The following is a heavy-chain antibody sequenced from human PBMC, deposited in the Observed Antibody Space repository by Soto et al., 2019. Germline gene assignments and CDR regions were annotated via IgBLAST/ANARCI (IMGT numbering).Heavy chain of an antibody. D-gene: IGHD3-22*01. CDR3: TGAYYDVSGYSLDP. CDR2: INHSGSA. J-gene: IGHJ5*02. CDR1: GGSFSDYY. V-gene: IGHV4-34*01. Sequence: SETLSLTCAVYGGSFSDYYWSWIRQPPGKGLEWIGEINHSGSANYNPSLKSRVTISIDTSKNQFSLRLSSVSAADTAVYYCTGAYYDVSGYSLDPWGQGTSVT.